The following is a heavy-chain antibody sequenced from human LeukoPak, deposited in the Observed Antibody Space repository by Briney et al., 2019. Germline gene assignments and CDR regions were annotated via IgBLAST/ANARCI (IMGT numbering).Heavy chain of an antibody. D-gene: IGHD3-16*01. CDR1: GYTFTGYY. Sequence: GVSVKVSCKASGYTFTGYYMHWVRQAPGQGLEWMGWINPNSGGTNYAQKFQGRVTMTRDTSISTAYMELSRLRSDDTAVYYCARLRLGEFDAFDIWGQGTMVTVSS. CDR2: INPNSGGT. CDR3: ARLRLGEFDAFDI. V-gene: IGHV1-2*02. J-gene: IGHJ3*02.